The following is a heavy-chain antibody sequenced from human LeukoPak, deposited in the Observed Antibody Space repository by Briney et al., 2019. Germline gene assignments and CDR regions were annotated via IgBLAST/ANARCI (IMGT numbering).Heavy chain of an antibody. CDR3: ARDAARPSYYYYYYMGV. Sequence: SETLSLTCAVYGGSFSGYYWGWIRQPPGKGLEWIGEINHSGSTNNNPPHKSRVTISVDTSKNQFSLKLSSVTAADAAVYYWARDAARPSYYYYYYMGVWGKGTTVTVSS. CDR2: INHSGST. V-gene: IGHV4-34*01. D-gene: IGHD6-6*01. CDR1: GGSFSGYY. J-gene: IGHJ6*03.